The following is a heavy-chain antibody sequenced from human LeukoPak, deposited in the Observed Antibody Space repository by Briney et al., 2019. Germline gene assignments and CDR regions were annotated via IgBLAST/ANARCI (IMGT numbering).Heavy chain of an antibody. Sequence: GGSLRLSCAASGFSVRTTYMSWVRQAPGKRLEWVSSISSSSSYIYYADSVKGRFTISRDNAKNSLYLQMNSLRAEDMAVYYCARDASGWDSYNWFDPWGQGTLVTVSS. V-gene: IGHV3-21*01. CDR3: ARDASGWDSYNWFDP. CDR2: ISSSSSYI. J-gene: IGHJ5*02. D-gene: IGHD6-19*01. CDR1: GFSVRTTY.